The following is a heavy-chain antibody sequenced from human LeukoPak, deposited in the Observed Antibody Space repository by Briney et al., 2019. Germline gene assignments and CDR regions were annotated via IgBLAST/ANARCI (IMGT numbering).Heavy chain of an antibody. CDR3: AKDPTRFLEWLSYFDY. CDR1: GFTFSSYA. V-gene: IGHV3-23*01. CDR2: ISGSGGST. J-gene: IGHJ4*02. Sequence: GGSLRLSCAASGFTFSSYAMSWVRQAPGKGLEWVSAISGSGGSTYYADSVKGRFTISRDNPKNTLYLQMNSLRAEDTAVYYCAKDPTRFLEWLSYFDYWGQGTLVTVSS. D-gene: IGHD3-3*01.